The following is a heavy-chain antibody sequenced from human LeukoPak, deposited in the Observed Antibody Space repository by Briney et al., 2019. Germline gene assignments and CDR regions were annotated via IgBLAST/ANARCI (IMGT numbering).Heavy chain of an antibody. D-gene: IGHD6-19*01. Sequence: GASVKVSCKVSGCTLTELSMHWVRQAPGKGLEWMGGFDPEDGETIYAQKFQGRVTMTEDTSTDTAYMELSSLRPEDTAVYYCATVGPYSSGWSFDYWGQGTLVTVSS. CDR2: FDPEDGET. CDR3: ATVGPYSSGWSFDY. CDR1: GCTLTELS. V-gene: IGHV1-24*01. J-gene: IGHJ4*02.